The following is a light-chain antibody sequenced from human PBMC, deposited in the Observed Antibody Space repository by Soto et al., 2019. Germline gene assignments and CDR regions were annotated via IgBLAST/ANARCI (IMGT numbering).Light chain of an antibody. Sequence: EIVLTQSPATLSLSPGERASLSCRASQSVSSYLAWYQQKPGQAPRLLIYDASNRATGIPARFSGSGSGTDFTLTISSLEPEDFAVYYCQQRYNWLPSTFGPGTKLDVK. CDR3: QQRYNWLPST. CDR2: DAS. J-gene: IGKJ3*01. CDR1: QSVSSY. V-gene: IGKV3-11*01.